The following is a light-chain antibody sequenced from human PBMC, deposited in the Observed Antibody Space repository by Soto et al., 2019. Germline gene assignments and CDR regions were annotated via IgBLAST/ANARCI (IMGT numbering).Light chain of an antibody. CDR2: DVT. CDR3: SSYAASNNLI. Sequence: QAVVTQPPSASGSPGQSVTLSCTGTSSDVGGYTYVSWYQQHPGKAPKLMIYDVTKRPSGVPDRFSGSKSGNTASLTVSGLQAEDEADYYCSSYAASNNLIFGGGTKLTVL. J-gene: IGLJ2*01. V-gene: IGLV2-8*01. CDR1: SSDVGGYTY.